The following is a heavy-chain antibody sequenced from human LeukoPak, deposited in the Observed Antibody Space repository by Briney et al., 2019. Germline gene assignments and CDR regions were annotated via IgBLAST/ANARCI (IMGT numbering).Heavy chain of an antibody. CDR3: VRSASITAAGLDY. J-gene: IGHJ4*02. D-gene: IGHD6-13*01. Sequence: SETLSLTCTVSGGSISSGGYYWSWIRQPPGKGLEWIGYIYHSGSTYYNPSLKSRVTISVDTSRNQLSLNLSSVTAADTAIYYCVRSASITAAGLDYWGQGTLVTVSS. CDR2: IYHSGST. CDR1: GGSISSGGYY. V-gene: IGHV4-30-2*01.